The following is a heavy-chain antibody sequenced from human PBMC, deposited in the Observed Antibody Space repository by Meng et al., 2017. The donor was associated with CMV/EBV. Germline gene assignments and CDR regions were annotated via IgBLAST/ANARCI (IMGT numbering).Heavy chain of an antibody. CDR3: ARVVAAAGTLDY. Sequence: SETLSLTCTVSGGSVSSGSYYWSWIRQPPGKGLEWIGYIYYSGSTNYNPSLKSRVTISVDTSKNQFSLKLSSVTAADTAVYYCARVVAAAGTLDYWGQGTLVTVSS. CDR2: IYYSGST. CDR1: GGSVSSGSYY. V-gene: IGHV4-61*01. D-gene: IGHD6-13*01. J-gene: IGHJ4*02.